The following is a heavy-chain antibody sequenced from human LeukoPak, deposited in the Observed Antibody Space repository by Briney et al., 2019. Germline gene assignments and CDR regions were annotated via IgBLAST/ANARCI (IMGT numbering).Heavy chain of an antibody. D-gene: IGHD5-18*01. CDR2: ISYDGSNK. CDR1: GFTFSSYA. Sequence: GGSLRLSCAASGFTFSSYAMHWVRQAPGKGLEWVAVISYDGSNKYYADSVKGRFTISRDNSKNTLYLQMNSLRAEDTAVYYCARDLESDTAMVIHYWGQGTLVTVSS. CDR3: ARDLESDTAMVIHY. J-gene: IGHJ4*02. V-gene: IGHV3-30*04.